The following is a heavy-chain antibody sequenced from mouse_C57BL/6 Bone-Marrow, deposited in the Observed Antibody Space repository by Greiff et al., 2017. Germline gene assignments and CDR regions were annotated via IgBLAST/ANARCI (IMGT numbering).Heavy chain of an antibody. CDR1: GYTFTDYY. CDR3: ARRGSSFLYFDY. V-gene: IGHV1-26*01. CDR2: ITPNNGGT. D-gene: IGHD1-1*01. Sequence: EVQLQQSGPELVKPGASVKISCKASGYTFTDYYMNWVKQSHGKSLEWIGDITPNNGGTSYNQKFKGKATLTVDKSSSTAYMELRSLTSEDYAVYYCARRGSSFLYFDYWGQGTTLTVSS. J-gene: IGHJ2*01.